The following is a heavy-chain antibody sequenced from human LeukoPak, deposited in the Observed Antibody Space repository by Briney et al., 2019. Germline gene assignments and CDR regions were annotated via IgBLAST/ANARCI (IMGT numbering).Heavy chain of an antibody. J-gene: IGHJ5*02. V-gene: IGHV1-69*05. CDR1: GGAFSIYA. D-gene: IGHD6-13*01. CDR2: IIPIFGTA. Sequence: GASVKVSCXASGGAFSIYAISWVRQARGQGLEWMAGIIPIFGTANYAQKFQGRVTITTDESTSTAYMELSSLRSEDTAVYYCASGPYSSSWYNWFDPWGQGTLVTVSS. CDR3: ASGPYSSSWYNWFDP.